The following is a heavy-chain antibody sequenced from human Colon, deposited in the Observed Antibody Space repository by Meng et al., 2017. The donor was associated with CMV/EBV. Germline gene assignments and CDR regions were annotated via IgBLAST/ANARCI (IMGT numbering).Heavy chain of an antibody. V-gene: IGHV1-3*04. D-gene: IGHD2-2*01. CDR1: GYIFTHNS. Sequence: SCSASGYIFTHNSVHWVRQAPQQRLEWMGWINTANCDTKYSQNLQATVTLTRDTSASTAYMKTSSLISEDTAVYYCARGRGTSWFDYWGQGTLVTVSS. CDR2: INTANCDT. CDR3: ARGRGTSWFDY. J-gene: IGHJ5*01.